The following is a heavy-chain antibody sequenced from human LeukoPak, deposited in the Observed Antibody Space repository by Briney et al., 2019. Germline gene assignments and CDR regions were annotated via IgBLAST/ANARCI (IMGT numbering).Heavy chain of an antibody. V-gene: IGHV4-39*01. J-gene: IGHJ4*02. CDR3: AKQTGSGLFILP. CDR2: IYYSGST. D-gene: IGHD3/OR15-3a*01. Sequence: SETLSLTCTVSGGSISSSSYYWGWIRQPPGKGLEWIGSIYYSGSTYYNPSLKSRVTISVDTSKNQFSLKLGSVTAADTAVYYCAKQTGSGLFILPGGQGTLVTVSS. CDR1: GGSISSSSYY.